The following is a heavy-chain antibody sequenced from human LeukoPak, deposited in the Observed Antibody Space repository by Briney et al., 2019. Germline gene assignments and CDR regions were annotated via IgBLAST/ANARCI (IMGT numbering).Heavy chain of an antibody. CDR1: GFTFSSYA. J-gene: IGHJ3*02. Sequence: PGGSLRLSCAASGFTFSSYAMHWVRQAPGKGLEWVAVISYDGSNKYYADSVKGRFTISRDNSKNTLYLQMNSLRAEDTAVYYCATNDDARPIAVAGSPRDAFDIWGQGTMVTVSS. D-gene: IGHD6-19*01. CDR2: ISYDGSNK. V-gene: IGHV3-30-3*01. CDR3: ATNDDARPIAVAGSPRDAFDI.